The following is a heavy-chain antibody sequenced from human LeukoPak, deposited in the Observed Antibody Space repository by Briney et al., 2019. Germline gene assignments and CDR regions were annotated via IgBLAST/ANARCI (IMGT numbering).Heavy chain of an antibody. D-gene: IGHD3-16*02. V-gene: IGHV4-59*01. CDR2: IYYSGST. J-gene: IGHJ4*02. CDR3: ARVLTFGGVIPDYFDY. Sequence: PSETLSLTCTVSGGSISSYYWSWIRQPPGKGLEWIGYIYYSGSTNYNPSLKSRVTISVDTSKNQFSLKLSSVTAADTAVYYCARVLTFGGVIPDYFDYWGQGTLVTVSS. CDR1: GGSISSYY.